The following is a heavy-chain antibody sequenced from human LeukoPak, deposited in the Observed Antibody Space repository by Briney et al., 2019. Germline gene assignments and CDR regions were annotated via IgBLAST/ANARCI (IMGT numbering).Heavy chain of an antibody. V-gene: IGHV4-61*02. Sequence: SETLSLTCTVSGGSMSSGNYYWSWIRQPAGKGLEWIGRIYTSERTNYNPSLKSRVTISIDTSKNYFSLKLSSVTASDTAVYYCARSNNYGYSWFDPWGQGTLVTVSS. D-gene: IGHD5-18*01. J-gene: IGHJ5*02. CDR2: IYTSERT. CDR3: ARSNNYGYSWFDP. CDR1: GGSMSSGNYY.